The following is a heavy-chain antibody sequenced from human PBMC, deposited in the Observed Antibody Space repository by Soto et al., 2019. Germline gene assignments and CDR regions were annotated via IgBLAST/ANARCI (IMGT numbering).Heavy chain of an antibody. J-gene: IGHJ5*02. V-gene: IGHV4-31*03. CDR1: GGSISSGGYY. CDR2: IYYSGST. Sequence: QVQLQESGPGLVKPSQTLSLTCTVSGGSISSGGYYWSWIRQHPGKGLEWIGYIYYSGSTYYNPSLKSRVTISVDTSKNQFSLKLSSVTAADTAVYYCARNPRGYDILTGFKPAGWFDPWGQGTLVTVSS. CDR3: ARNPRGYDILTGFKPAGWFDP. D-gene: IGHD3-9*01.